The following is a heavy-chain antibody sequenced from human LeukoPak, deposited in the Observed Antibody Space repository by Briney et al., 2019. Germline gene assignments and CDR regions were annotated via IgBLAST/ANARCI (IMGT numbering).Heavy chain of an antibody. Sequence: GGSLRLSCAASGFTFSSDAMSWVRQAPGRGLEWVSAISGSGGSTYYADSVKGRFTISRDNSKNTLYLQMNSLRAEDTAVYYCASEIAVAGPYFDYWGQGTLVTVSS. D-gene: IGHD6-19*01. CDR2: ISGSGGST. CDR1: GFTFSSDA. J-gene: IGHJ4*02. CDR3: ASEIAVAGPYFDY. V-gene: IGHV3-23*01.